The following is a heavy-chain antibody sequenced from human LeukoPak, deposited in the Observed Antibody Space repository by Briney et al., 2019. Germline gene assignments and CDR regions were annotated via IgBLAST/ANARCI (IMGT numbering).Heavy chain of an antibody. V-gene: IGHV1-8*01. CDR1: GFTFTSYD. CDR2: MNPNNGNT. CDR3: VRDGEGVAISVNYWFDP. Sequence: ASVKVSCKASGFTFTSYDINWVRQAAGQGLEWMGWMNPNNGNTGYAQKFQGRVTMTRDATISTAYMELRSLRSEDTAVYYCVRDGEGVAISVNYWFDPWGQGTLVTVSS. J-gene: IGHJ5*02. D-gene: IGHD3-10*01.